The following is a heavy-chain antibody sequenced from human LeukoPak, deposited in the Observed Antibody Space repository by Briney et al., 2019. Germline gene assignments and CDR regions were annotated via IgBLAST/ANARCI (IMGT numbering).Heavy chain of an antibody. CDR2: IRYDGSNK. V-gene: IGHV3-30*02. CDR1: GFTFSSYG. Sequence: PGGSLRLSCAASGFTFSSYGMHWVRQAPGKGLEGVAFIRYDGSNKYYADSVKGRFTISRDNSKNTLYLQMNSVRAEDTAVYYCAKDRIEMATIPDAFDIWGQGTMVTVSS. CDR3: AKDRIEMATIPDAFDI. J-gene: IGHJ3*02. D-gene: IGHD5-24*01.